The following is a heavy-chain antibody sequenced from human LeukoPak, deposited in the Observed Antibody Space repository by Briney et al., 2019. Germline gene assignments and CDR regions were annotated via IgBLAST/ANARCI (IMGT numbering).Heavy chain of an antibody. V-gene: IGHV3-48*04. Sequence: GGSLRLSCAASGFTFSSYSMNWVRQAPGKGLEWVSYISSSSSTIYYADSVKGRFTISRDNAKNSLYLQMNSLRAEDTAVYYCARDGYRIAGGMDVWGQGTTVTVSS. J-gene: IGHJ6*02. CDR3: ARDGYRIAGGMDV. CDR2: ISSSSSTI. D-gene: IGHD1-14*01. CDR1: GFTFSSYS.